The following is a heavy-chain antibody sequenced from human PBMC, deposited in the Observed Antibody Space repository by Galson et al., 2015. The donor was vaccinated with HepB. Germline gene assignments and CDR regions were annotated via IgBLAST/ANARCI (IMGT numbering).Heavy chain of an antibody. D-gene: IGHD2-2*01. Sequence: SLRLSCAASGFSFSNYWMSWVRQAPGKGLEWVANIKQDGSEQYYVDSVKGRFTISRDNAKNSLYLQMNSLRAEDMAVYYCARDRAGGASCVFDYWGQGALVTVSS. CDR3: ARDRAGGASCVFDY. J-gene: IGHJ4*02. CDR1: GFSFSNYW. V-gene: IGHV3-7*03. CDR2: IKQDGSEQ.